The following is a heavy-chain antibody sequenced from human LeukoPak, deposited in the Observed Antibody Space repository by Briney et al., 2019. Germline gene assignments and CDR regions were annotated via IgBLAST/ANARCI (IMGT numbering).Heavy chain of an antibody. V-gene: IGHV1-69*13. D-gene: IGHD3-3*01. CDR1: GYTFTSYG. CDR3: ARSKVEWRFLEWQYYFDY. J-gene: IGHJ4*02. Sequence: ASVKVSCKASGYTFTSYGISWVRQAPGQGLEWMEGIIPIFGTANYAQKFQGRVTITADESTSTAYMELSSLRSEDTAVYYCARSKVEWRFLEWQYYFDYWGQGTLVTVSS. CDR2: IIPIFGTA.